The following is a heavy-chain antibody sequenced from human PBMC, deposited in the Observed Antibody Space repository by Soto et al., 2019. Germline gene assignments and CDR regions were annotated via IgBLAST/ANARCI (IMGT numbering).Heavy chain of an antibody. J-gene: IGHJ6*02. CDR1: GFTFSNAW. Sequence: EVQLVESGGGLVKPGGSLRLSCAASGFTFSNAWMNWVRQAPGKGLEWVGRIKSKTDDGTTDYAAPVKGRFTISRDDSKNTLYLQMNSLKTEDTAVYYCTTVKDYDFWSGYANYYGMDVWGQGTTVTVSS. V-gene: IGHV3-15*07. D-gene: IGHD3-3*01. CDR3: TTVKDYDFWSGYANYYGMDV. CDR2: IKSKTDDGTT.